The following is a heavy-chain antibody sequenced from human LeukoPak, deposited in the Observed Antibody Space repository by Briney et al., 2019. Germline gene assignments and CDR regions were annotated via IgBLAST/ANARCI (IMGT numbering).Heavy chain of an antibody. J-gene: IGHJ4*02. D-gene: IGHD3-9*01. Sequence: ASVKVSCKASGYTFTAYYIHWVRQAPGQGLEWMGWINPNSGDTNYVQRFQGRVTMTRDTSTSTAYMELSSLRSDDTAVYYCARVRRFDILTGFYQGHYFDYWGQGTLVTASS. CDR3: ARVRRFDILTGFYQGHYFDY. V-gene: IGHV1-2*02. CDR2: INPNSGDT. CDR1: GYTFTAYY.